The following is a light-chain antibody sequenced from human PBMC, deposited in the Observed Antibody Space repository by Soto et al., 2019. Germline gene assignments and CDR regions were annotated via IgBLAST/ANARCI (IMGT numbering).Light chain of an antibody. CDR1: SSNIGAGYD. CDR2: GNS. J-gene: IGLJ1*01. CDR3: QSYDSSLSADV. V-gene: IGLV1-40*01. Sequence: QSVLTQPPSVSGAPGQRVTISCTGSSSNIGAGYDVHWYQHLPGTAPKLLIYGNSNRPSGVPDRFSGSKSGTSASLAITGLQAEDEADYYCQSYDSSLSADVFGTGTKVTVL.